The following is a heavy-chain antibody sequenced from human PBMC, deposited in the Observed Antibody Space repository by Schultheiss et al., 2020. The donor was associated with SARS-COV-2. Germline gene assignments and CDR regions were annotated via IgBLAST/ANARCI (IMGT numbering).Heavy chain of an antibody. V-gene: IGHV1-46*01. Sequence: ASVKVSCKASGYTFTSYYMHWVRQAPGQGLEWMGIINPSGGSTSYAQKFQGRVTMTRDTSTSTVYMELSSLRSEDTAVYYCARGHSECSSTSCPGGYWGQGTLVTVSS. CDR1: GYTFTSYY. J-gene: IGHJ4*02. CDR3: ARGHSECSSTSCPGGY. CDR2: INPSGGST. D-gene: IGHD2-2*01.